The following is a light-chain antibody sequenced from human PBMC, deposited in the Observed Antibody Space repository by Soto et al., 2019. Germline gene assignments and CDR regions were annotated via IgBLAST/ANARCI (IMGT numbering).Light chain of an antibody. CDR1: QGIRND. J-gene: IGKJ1*01. CDR3: LQHSTYPLT. Sequence: DIQMTQFPSSISASVGDRVNNTCRASQGIRNDLGWYQQKPGKAPKRLIYAASSLQSGVPSRFSGSGSGTEFTLAISSLQPEDSATFYCLQHSTYPLTFGQGTKVEIK. V-gene: IGKV1-17*01. CDR2: AAS.